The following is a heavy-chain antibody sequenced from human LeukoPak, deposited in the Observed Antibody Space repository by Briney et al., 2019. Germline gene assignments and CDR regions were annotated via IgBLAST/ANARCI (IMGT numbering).Heavy chain of an antibody. CDR2: LYHSDSV. J-gene: IGHJ6*03. D-gene: IGHD1-14*01. Sequence: SETLSLTCTVSGYSISNGYYWVWIRQPPGKGLEWIGSLYHSDSVCYNTALKRRVFMSVDTSKNQFSLKLSFVTAADTAVYYCARHHDSYYYYYIDVWGSGTTVTVSS. CDR3: ARHHDSYYYYYIDV. V-gene: IGHV4-38-2*02. CDR1: GYSISNGYY.